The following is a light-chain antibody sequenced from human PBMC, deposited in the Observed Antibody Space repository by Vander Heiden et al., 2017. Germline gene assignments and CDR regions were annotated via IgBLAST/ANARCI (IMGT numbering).Light chain of an antibody. J-gene: IGKJ4*01. V-gene: IGKV3-15*01. CDR3: QQNHTWPLT. CDR2: AAS. Sequence: IVMMQSPPTLSVSAGERATLSCRASQSIGNLLAWYQQKPGQAPRLLIYAASSRATGIPARFSGSGSGTEFSLTISSLQSEDFAVYYCQQNHTWPLTFGGGTKVEIK. CDR1: QSIGNL.